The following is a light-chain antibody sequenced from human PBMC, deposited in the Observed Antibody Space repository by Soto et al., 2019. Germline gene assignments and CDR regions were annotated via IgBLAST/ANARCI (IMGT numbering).Light chain of an antibody. CDR1: QSVSNY. CDR3: QQSYSSPRT. Sequence: DIQMTQSPSSLSASVGDRVTITCRTSQSVSNYLNWYQQKSGEAPKLLIYAASTLQTGVPSRFSGSGSGTDFTLTISSLQPEEFATYYCQQSYSSPRTFGQGTKVEIK. CDR2: AAS. V-gene: IGKV1-39*01. J-gene: IGKJ1*01.